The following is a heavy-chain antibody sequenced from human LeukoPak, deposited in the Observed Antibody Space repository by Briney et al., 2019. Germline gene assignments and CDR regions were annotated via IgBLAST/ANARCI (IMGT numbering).Heavy chain of an antibody. CDR3: ARGSDPYGSGSPKGAFDI. CDR2: IYYSGST. CDR1: GGSISSYY. Sequence: SETLSLTCTVSGGSISSYYWSWIRQPPGKGLEWIGYIYYSGSTNYNPSLKSRVTISVDTSKNQFSLKLSSVTAADTAVYYCARGSDPYGSGSPKGAFDIWGQGTMVTVSS. D-gene: IGHD3-10*01. J-gene: IGHJ3*02. V-gene: IGHV4-59*01.